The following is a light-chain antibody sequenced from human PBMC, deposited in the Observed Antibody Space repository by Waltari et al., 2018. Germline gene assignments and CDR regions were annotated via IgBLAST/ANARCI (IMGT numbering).Light chain of an antibody. CDR2: DVS. CDR3: SSQSSNDVVL. J-gene: IGLJ2*01. V-gene: IGLV2-14*03. CDR1: RSDVGGYNS. Sequence: QSALTQPASVSGSPGQSITISCTGTRSDVGGYNSVSWYQDHPGPAPKVLIYDVSNRPSGVSDRFSGSKSGNTASLTISGLQAEDEADYYCSSQSSNDVVLFGGGTKLTVL.